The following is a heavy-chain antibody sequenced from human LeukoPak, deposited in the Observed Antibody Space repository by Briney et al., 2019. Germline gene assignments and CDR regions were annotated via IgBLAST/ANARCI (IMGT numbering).Heavy chain of an antibody. J-gene: IGHJ6*03. V-gene: IGHV4-30-4*08. CDR3: ARVEHSYGYYYYYMDV. D-gene: IGHD5-18*01. Sequence: SETLSLTCTVSGGSISSGDYYWSWIRQPPGKGLEWIGYIYYSGSTYYNPSLKSRVTISVDTSKNQFSLKLSSVTAADTAVYYCARVEHSYGYYYYYMDVWGKGTTVTVSS. CDR2: IYYSGST. CDR1: GGSISSGDYY.